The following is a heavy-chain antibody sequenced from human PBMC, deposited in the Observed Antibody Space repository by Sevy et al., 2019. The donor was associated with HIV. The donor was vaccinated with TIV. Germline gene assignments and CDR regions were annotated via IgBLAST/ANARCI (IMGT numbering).Heavy chain of an antibody. CDR2: ISSSSSYI. J-gene: IGHJ4*02. CDR3: ARDPYTARGDY. CDR1: GFTFNNYA. V-gene: IGHV3-21*01. Sequence: GGSLRLSCAASGFTFNNYAMSWVRQAPGKGLEGKGLEWVSSISSSSSYIYYADSVKGRFTISRDNAKNSLYLQMNSLRAEDTAVYYCARDPYTARGDYWGQGTLVTVSS. D-gene: IGHD5-18*01.